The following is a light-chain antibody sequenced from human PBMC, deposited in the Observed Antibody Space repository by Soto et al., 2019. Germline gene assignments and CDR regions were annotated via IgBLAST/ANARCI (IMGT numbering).Light chain of an antibody. V-gene: IGKV3-20*01. CDR3: QHPWT. Sequence: EIVLTQSPGTLSLSPGERATLSCRASQTISSGYLAWYQQRLGQAPSLLIYGASSRATGMPDRFSGSGSGTDFTLTISRLEPEEFAVYYCQHPWTFGQGTKVEIK. J-gene: IGKJ1*01. CDR2: GAS. CDR1: QTISSGY.